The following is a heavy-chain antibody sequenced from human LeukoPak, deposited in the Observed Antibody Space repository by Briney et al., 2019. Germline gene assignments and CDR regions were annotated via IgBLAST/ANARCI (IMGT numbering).Heavy chain of an antibody. CDR1: GFTFGDYA. CDR2: IRSETYGGTT. CDR3: TRDPAGYAYGYSFFDY. D-gene: IGHD3-22*01. Sequence: SGGSLRLSCTASGFTFGDYAMSWFRQAPGKGLEWVGFIRSETYGGTTEYAASVKGRFSISRDDSKSIAYLQMNSLKTEDTAVHFCTRDPAGYAYGYSFFDYWGQGTLVTVSS. J-gene: IGHJ4*02. V-gene: IGHV3-49*03.